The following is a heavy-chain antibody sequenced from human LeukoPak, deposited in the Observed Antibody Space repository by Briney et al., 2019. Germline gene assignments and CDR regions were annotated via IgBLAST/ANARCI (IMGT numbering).Heavy chain of an antibody. CDR3: AGYSGGGRYYLDY. V-gene: IGHV1-2*02. CDR2: INRNSGVT. CDR1: GYTFTDYY. D-gene: IGHD2-21*01. J-gene: IGHJ4*02. Sequence: GASVKVSCKTSGYTFTDYYMHWVRQAPGQGLEWTGWINRNSGVTNYAQKFRGRVTMTRDTSLSTVYIELSSTRSDDTAPYYCAGYSGGGRYYLDYWGQGTLITVPS.